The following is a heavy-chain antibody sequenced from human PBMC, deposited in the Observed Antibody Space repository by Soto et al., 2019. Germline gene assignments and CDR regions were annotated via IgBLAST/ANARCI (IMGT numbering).Heavy chain of an antibody. CDR2: IYYTGTT. CDR1: GGSISTYY. CDR3: ARASGAPKASNWFDP. Sequence: PSETLSLTCTVSGGSISTYYWSWIRQPPGKGLEWIGYIYYTGTTSYSSSLKNRVTISVDTSKDQFSLKLSSVTAADTAVYYCARASGAPKASNWFDPWGQGTLLIVFS. J-gene: IGHJ5*02. V-gene: IGHV4-59*01. D-gene: IGHD1-26*01.